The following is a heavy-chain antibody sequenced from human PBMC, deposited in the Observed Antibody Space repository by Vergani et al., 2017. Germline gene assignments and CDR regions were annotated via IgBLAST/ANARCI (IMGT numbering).Heavy chain of an antibody. J-gene: IGHJ5*02. Sequence: EVQLLESGGGLVQPGGSLRLSCAASGFTFSSYAMSWVRQAPGKGLEWVSAISGSGGSTYYADSVKGRFTISRDNSKNTLYLQMNSLRAEDTAVYYCAKDRGGKEKGIAAAGSWFDPWGQGTLVTVSS. D-gene: IGHD6-13*01. V-gene: IGHV3-23*01. CDR1: GFTFSSYA. CDR3: AKDRGGKEKGIAAAGSWFDP. CDR2: ISGSGGST.